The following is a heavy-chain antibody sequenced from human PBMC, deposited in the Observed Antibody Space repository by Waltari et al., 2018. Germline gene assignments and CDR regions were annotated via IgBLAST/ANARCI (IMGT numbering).Heavy chain of an antibody. CDR1: GFTFGSFS. Sequence: EVQLLESGGGLVQPGGSLRLSCRASGFTFGSFSMSWVRQAPGKGLEWVSSIWSSGANTYYANSVKGRFTVSRDNSKNTVYLQINSLRAEDTATYYCVKDRPDWPIDYWGQGTLVTVSS. CDR2: IWSSGANT. V-gene: IGHV3-23*01. D-gene: IGHD3-9*01. CDR3: VKDRPDWPIDY. J-gene: IGHJ4*02.